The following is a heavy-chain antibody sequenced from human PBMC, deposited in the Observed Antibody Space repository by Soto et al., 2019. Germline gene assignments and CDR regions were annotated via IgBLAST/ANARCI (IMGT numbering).Heavy chain of an antibody. CDR3: ARDQDIVDLGYNWFDP. V-gene: IGHV1-69*01. J-gene: IGHJ5*02. Sequence: QVQLVQSGAEVKKPGSSVKVSCKASGGTFSSYAISWVRQAPGQGLEWMGGIIPIFGTANYAPKFQGRVTITADESTSTAYMELSSLRSEDTAVYYCARDQDIVDLGYNWFDPWGQGTLVTVSS. CDR1: GGTFSSYA. CDR2: IIPIFGTA. D-gene: IGHD2-15*01.